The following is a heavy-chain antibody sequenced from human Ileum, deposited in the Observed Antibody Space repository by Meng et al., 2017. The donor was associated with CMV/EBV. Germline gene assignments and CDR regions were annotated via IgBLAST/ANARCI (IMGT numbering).Heavy chain of an antibody. Sequence: SCKASGYTFTNYAMNWVRQAPGQGLEWMGWINTNTGNPTYAQDFTGRFVFSLDTSVTTAYLQISSLEAEDTAVYYCARFRGSYVFDYWGQGTLVTVSS. CDR1: GYTFTNYA. CDR3: ARFRGSYVFDY. D-gene: IGHD1-26*01. V-gene: IGHV7-4-1*02. J-gene: IGHJ4*02. CDR2: INTNTGNP.